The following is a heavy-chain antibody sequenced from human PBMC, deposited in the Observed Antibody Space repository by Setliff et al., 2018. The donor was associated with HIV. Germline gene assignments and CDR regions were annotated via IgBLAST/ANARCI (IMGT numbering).Heavy chain of an antibody. CDR1: GYTFTSYD. CDR3: VRVGPWYYGRSGYLASWDY. J-gene: IGHJ4*02. Sequence: ASVKVSCKASGYTFTSYDINWVRQATGHGLEWMGWINPYSGNTGYAQKFQGRVTMTRETSTSTAYLELSNLRAEDTAVYYCVRVGPWYYGRSGYLASWDYWGQGTQVTVSS. CDR2: INPYSGNT. D-gene: IGHD3-22*01. V-gene: IGHV1-8*01.